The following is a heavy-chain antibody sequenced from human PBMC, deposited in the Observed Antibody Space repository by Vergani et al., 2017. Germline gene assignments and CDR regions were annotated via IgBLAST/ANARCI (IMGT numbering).Heavy chain of an antibody. Sequence: QAQLGQSDSEVRKPGDSVTLSCKTSGSTFVNHPITWVRQAPGQGLEWMGWISPYNHKTLYSQKVEGRVTMTSDTSSSTVFLELRRLTSDDTAIYYCARSQMATNDFDLWGRGTFVTVSS. D-gene: IGHD5-24*01. CDR2: ISPYNHKT. CDR1: GSTFVNHP. V-gene: IGHV1-18*04. CDR3: ARSQMATNDFDL. J-gene: IGHJ4*02.